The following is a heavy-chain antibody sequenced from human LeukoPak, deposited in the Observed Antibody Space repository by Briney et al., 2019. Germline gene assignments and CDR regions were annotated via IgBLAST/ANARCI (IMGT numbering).Heavy chain of an antibody. V-gene: IGHV3-23*01. Sequence: GGSLRLSCAASGFTFSSYAMSWVRQAPGKWLEWVSAISGSGGSTYYADSVKGRFTISRYNSKNTPYLQMNSMRAEATAVYYCAKADPPGSGGSCFDYWGQGTLVTVSS. D-gene: IGHD2-15*01. CDR1: GFTFSSYA. J-gene: IGHJ4*02. CDR2: ISGSGGST. CDR3: AKADPPGSGGSCFDY.